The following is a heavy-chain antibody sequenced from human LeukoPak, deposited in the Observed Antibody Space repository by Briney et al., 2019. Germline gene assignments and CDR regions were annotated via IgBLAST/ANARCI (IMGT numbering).Heavy chain of an antibody. Sequence: SETLSLTCTVSGGSISSSSYSWGWIRQPPGKGLEWIGSIYYSGGTYYNPSLKSRVTISVDTSKNQFSLKLSSVTAADTAVYYCASSGSYFYRDYWGQGTLVTVSS. CDR1: GGSISSSSYS. CDR2: IYYSGGT. D-gene: IGHD1-26*01. J-gene: IGHJ4*02. V-gene: IGHV4-39*01. CDR3: ASSGSYFYRDY.